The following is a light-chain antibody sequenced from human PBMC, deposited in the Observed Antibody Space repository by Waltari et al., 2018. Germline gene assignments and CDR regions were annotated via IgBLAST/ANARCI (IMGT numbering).Light chain of an antibody. CDR3: GTWDISQTPRQV. V-gene: IGLV1-51*02. J-gene: IGLJ3*02. CDR1: NHNIRLNY. Sequence: QSILTQPPSVSAAPGQRVTVSCSGNNHNIRLNYVSWYQQLPGQAPKLLTNEDDKRPSDIPDRFSASKSGTSATLAISGLQTGDEADYYCGTWDISQTPRQVFGGGTKVTVL. CDR2: EDD.